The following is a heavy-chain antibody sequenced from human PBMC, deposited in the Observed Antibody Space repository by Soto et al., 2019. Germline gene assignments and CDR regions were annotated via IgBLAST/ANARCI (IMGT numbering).Heavy chain of an antibody. CDR3: AREGGYCSSTSCLDAFDI. Sequence: GGSLRLSCAASGFTFSSYSMNWVRQAPGKGLEWVSYISSSSSTIYYAESVKGRFTISRDNAKNSLYLQMNSLRAEDTAVYYCAREGGYCSSTSCLDAFDIWGQGTMVTVSS. V-gene: IGHV3-48*01. CDR2: ISSSSSTI. CDR1: GFTFSSYS. J-gene: IGHJ3*02. D-gene: IGHD2-2*01.